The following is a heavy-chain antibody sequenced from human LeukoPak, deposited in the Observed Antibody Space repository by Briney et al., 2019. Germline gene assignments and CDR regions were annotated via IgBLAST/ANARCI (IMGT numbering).Heavy chain of an antibody. Sequence: ASVKVSCKTSGYTFPTYGITRVRQAPGQGLEWMGWINPNSGVTNYAQKFQGRVTMTRDSSISTAYMELSRLRSDDTAVFYCARAVGYSSGWYQFDYWGQGTLVTVSS. CDR3: ARAVGYSSGWYQFDY. CDR2: INPNSGVT. D-gene: IGHD6-19*01. J-gene: IGHJ4*02. V-gene: IGHV1-2*02. CDR1: GYTFPTYG.